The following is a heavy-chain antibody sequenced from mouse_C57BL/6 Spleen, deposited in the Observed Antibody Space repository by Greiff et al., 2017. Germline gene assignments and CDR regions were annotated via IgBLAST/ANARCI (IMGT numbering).Heavy chain of an antibody. V-gene: IGHV1-82*01. CDR1: GYAFSSSW. J-gene: IGHJ2*01. CDR3: ASNWDGDY. Sequence: VQVVESGPELVKPGASVKISCKASGYAFSSSWMNWVKQRPGKGLEWIGRIYPGDGDTNYNGKFKGKATLTADKSSSTAYMQLSSLTSEDSAVYFWASNWDGDYWGQGTTLTVSS. CDR2: IYPGDGDT. D-gene: IGHD4-1*01.